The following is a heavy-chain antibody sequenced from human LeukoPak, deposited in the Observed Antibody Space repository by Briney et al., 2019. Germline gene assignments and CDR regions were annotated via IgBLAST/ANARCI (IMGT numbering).Heavy chain of an antibody. V-gene: IGHV1-46*01. CDR1: GYTFTSYY. CDR2: INPSGGST. D-gene: IGHD5-18*01. J-gene: IGHJ4*02. Sequence: GSVKVSCKASGYTFTSYYMHWVRQAPGQGLEWMGIINPSGGSTSYAQKFQGRVTMTRDTSTSTVYMELSSLRSEDTAVYYCAREPDGTGYSYGLTGPENNYFDYWGQGTLVTVSS. CDR3: AREPDGTGYSYGLTGPENNYFDY.